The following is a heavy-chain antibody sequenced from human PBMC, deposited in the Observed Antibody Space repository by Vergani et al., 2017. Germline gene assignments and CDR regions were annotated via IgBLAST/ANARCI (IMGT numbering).Heavy chain of an antibody. CDR1: GFSFNTYW. V-gene: IGHV3-74*03. CDR3: AVWFGEDDAFDI. CDR2: IDEYGNRA. D-gene: IGHD3-10*01. J-gene: IGHJ3*02. Sequence: EVQLVESGGGSVQSGGSLRLSCVASGFSFNTYWMHWVRQVPGKGLMWVARIDEYGNRATYGDFETGRFTISRDNAKNTLYLQMNSLRAEDTAVYYCAVWFGEDDAFDIWGQGTMVTVSS.